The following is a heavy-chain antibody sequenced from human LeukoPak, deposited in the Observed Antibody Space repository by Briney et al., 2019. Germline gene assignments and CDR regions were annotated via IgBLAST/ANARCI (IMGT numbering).Heavy chain of an antibody. J-gene: IGHJ4*02. CDR2: SRRKSMSYTT. Sequence: GGSLRLSCTASGLTLSDHIIDWVRQAPGKGLEWVGRSRRKSMSYTTEYAASVKGRFTLSRDDSQNSLYLQMNSLRAEDTAVYYCARDHWEYYYGSAFDYWGQGTLVTVSS. CDR1: GLTLSDHI. CDR3: ARDHWEYYYGSAFDY. V-gene: IGHV3-72*01. D-gene: IGHD3-10*01.